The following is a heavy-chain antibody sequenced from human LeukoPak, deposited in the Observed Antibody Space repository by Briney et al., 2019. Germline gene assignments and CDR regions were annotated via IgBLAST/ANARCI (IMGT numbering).Heavy chain of an antibody. V-gene: IGHV3-23*01. J-gene: IGHJ3*02. D-gene: IGHD1-26*01. CDR2: NSGSGGST. CDR3: AKDPLVGAAHDAFDI. Sequence: QSGGSLRLSCAASGFTFSSYGMSWVRQAPGKGLEWVSANSGSGGSTYYADSVKGRFTISRDNSKNTLYLQMNSLRAEDTAVYYCAKDPLVGAAHDAFDIWGQGTMVTVSS. CDR1: GFTFSSYG.